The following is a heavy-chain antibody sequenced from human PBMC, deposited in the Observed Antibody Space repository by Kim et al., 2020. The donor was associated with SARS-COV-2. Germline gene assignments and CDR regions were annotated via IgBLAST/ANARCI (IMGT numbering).Heavy chain of an antibody. D-gene: IGHD2-2*01. CDR3: SRGITSPLYY. J-gene: IGHJ4*02. Sequence: GGSLRLSCAASGFTFPNYGMHWVRQAPGKGLEWGTLISYDGSVKKYADSVKGRFTISRDDSKNTLYLQMNSLRADDTAVYYCSRGITSPLYYLGQGTLVT. V-gene: IGHV3-30*03. CDR1: GFTFPNYG. CDR2: ISYDGSVK.